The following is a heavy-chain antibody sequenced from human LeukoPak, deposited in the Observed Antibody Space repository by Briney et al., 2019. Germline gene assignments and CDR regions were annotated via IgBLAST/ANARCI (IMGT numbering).Heavy chain of an antibody. J-gene: IGHJ4*02. D-gene: IGHD6-6*01. CDR3: ARGVARSSKFHFSYYFDY. CDR1: GGSIGSSSYY. Sequence: SETLSLTCTVSGGSIGSSSYYWGWIRQPPGKGLEWIGSIYHSGSTYYNPSLKSRVTISVDTSKNQFSLKLSSVTAADTAVYYRARGVARSSKFHFSYYFDYWGQGTLVTVSS. CDR2: IYHSGST. V-gene: IGHV4-39*07.